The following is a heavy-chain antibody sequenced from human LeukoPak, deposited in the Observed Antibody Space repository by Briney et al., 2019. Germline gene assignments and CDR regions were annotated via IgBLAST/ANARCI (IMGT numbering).Heavy chain of an antibody. V-gene: IGHV4-4*09. CDR1: GGSISSYY. Sequence: SETLSLTCTVPGGSISSYYWSWIRQPPGKGLEWIGYIYTSGSTNYNPSLKSRVTISVDTSKNQFSLKLSSVTAADTAVYYCARLGYSGYDLGAFDIWGQGTMVTVSS. CDR2: IYTSGST. D-gene: IGHD5-12*01. CDR3: ARLGYSGYDLGAFDI. J-gene: IGHJ3*02.